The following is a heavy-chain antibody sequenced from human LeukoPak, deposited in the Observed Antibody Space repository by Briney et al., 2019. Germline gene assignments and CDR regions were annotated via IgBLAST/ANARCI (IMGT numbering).Heavy chain of an antibody. Sequence: GASVKVSCKASGYTFTDYYTHWVRQAPGQGLEWMGWIIPNSGDTNYAQKFQGRVTMTRDTSISTAYMELTSLRYDGAAVYYCARSACSRTTCPDYWGQGTLVTISS. CDR2: IIPNSGDT. D-gene: IGHD2-2*01. J-gene: IGHJ4*02. CDR1: GYTFTDYY. CDR3: ARSACSRTTCPDY. V-gene: IGHV1-2*02.